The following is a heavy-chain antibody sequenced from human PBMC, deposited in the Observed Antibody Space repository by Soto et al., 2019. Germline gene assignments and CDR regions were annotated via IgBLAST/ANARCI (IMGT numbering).Heavy chain of an antibody. J-gene: IGHJ4*02. V-gene: IGHV3-48*02. D-gene: IGHD6-19*01. Sequence: PGGSLRLSCAASRFTFSDYSMNWVRQAPGKGLGWVSYISGGGETIYYADSVRGRFTISRDNAKNSLFLQMNSLRDEDTAVYYCARESPSSQWLPTRYFDYWGQGTQVTVSS. CDR1: RFTFSDYS. CDR2: ISGGGETI. CDR3: ARESPSSQWLPTRYFDY.